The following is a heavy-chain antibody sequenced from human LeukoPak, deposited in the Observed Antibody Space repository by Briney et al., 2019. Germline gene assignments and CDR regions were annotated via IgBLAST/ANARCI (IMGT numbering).Heavy chain of an antibody. CDR3: AKDYKATYYDFWSDNWFDP. Sequence: PSGGSLRLSCAASGFTFDDYTMHWVRQAPGKGLEWVSLISGSGGSTYYADSVKGRFTISRDNSRNTLYLQMNSLRAEDTAVYYCAKDYKATYYDFWSDNWFDPWGQGTLVTVSS. V-gene: IGHV3-23*01. CDR1: GFTFDDYT. D-gene: IGHD3-3*01. CDR2: ISGSGGST. J-gene: IGHJ5*02.